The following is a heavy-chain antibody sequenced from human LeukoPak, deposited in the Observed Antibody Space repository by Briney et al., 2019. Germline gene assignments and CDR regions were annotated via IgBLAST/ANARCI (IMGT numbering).Heavy chain of an antibody. D-gene: IGHD1-1*01. Sequence: SETLSLTCTVSGGSISSYYWSWMRQPPGKGLVWIGYIYYSGSTNYNPSLKSRVTISVDTSKNQFSLKLSSVTAADTAVYYCANTVAGYYYGMDVWGKGTTVTVSS. CDR2: IYYSGST. CDR3: ANTVAGYYYGMDV. V-gene: IGHV4-59*01. CDR1: GGSISSYY. J-gene: IGHJ6*04.